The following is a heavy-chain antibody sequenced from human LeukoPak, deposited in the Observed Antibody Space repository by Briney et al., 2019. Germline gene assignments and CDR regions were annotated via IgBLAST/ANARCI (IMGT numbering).Heavy chain of an antibody. CDR1: GYSFSSYW. CDR2: IYPGDSDT. V-gene: IGHV5-51*01. D-gene: IGHD4-17*01. CDR3: VIYFGDYVWDY. J-gene: IGHJ4*02. Sequence: GESLKISCKASGYSFSSYWIGWVRQKPGKGLEWMGTIYPGDSDTRYSPSFQGQVTISADESINTAYLQWNRLKASDTAMYYCVIYFGDYVWDYWGQGTLVTVSS.